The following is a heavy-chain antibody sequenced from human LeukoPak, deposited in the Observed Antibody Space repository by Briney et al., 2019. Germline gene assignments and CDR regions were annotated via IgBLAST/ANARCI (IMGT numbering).Heavy chain of an antibody. D-gene: IGHD6-6*01. CDR3: ARDRGEYSSPDDAFDI. CDR1: GLTVSSNY. Sequence: PGGSLRLSCAASGLTVSSNYMSWVRQAPGKGLEWVSSISSSSSYIYYADSVKGRFTISRDNAKNSLYLQMNSLRAEDTAVYYCARDRGEYSSPDDAFDIWGQGTMVTVSS. J-gene: IGHJ3*02. V-gene: IGHV3-21*01. CDR2: ISSSSSYI.